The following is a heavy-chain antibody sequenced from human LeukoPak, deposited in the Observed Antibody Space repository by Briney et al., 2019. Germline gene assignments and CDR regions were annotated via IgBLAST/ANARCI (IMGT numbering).Heavy chain of an antibody. J-gene: IGHJ4*02. CDR3: ARVSRDHYGSGSYGFDY. Sequence: PGGSLRLSCAASGFTFSIYSMNWVRQAPGKGLEWVSSISSSSSYIYYADSVKGRFTISRDNSKNTLYLQMNSLRAEDTAVYYCARVSRDHYGSGSYGFDYWGQGTLVTVSS. V-gene: IGHV3-21*01. D-gene: IGHD3-10*01. CDR2: ISSSSSYI. CDR1: GFTFSIYS.